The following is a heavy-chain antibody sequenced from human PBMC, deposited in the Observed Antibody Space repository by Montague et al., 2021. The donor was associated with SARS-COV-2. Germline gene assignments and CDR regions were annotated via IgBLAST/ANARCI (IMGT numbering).Heavy chain of an antibody. CDR1: GGSISSSSYY. CDR3: ARRSYDILTGYSITNWFDP. D-gene: IGHD3-9*01. V-gene: IGHV4-39*01. CDR2: IYYSTST. Sequence: SETLSLTCTVSGGSISSSSYYWGWIRQPPGQGLEWIGSIYYSTSTYYTPSLKSPVTISVDTSKNQFSLKLSSVTAADTAVYYCARRSYDILTGYSITNWFDPGGQGTLVTVSS. J-gene: IGHJ5*02.